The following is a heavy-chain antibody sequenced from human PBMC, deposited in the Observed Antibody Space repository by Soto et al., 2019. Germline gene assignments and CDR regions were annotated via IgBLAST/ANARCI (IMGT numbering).Heavy chain of an antibody. D-gene: IGHD2-2*01. J-gene: IGHJ4*02. V-gene: IGHV3-23*01. CDR3: ARARDRYCSSTSCYGIDY. CDR2: ISGSGGST. Sequence: GGSLRLSCAASGFTFSSYAMSWVRQAPGKGLEWVSAISGSGGSTYYADSVKGRFTISRDNSKNTLYLQMNSLRAEDTAVYYCARARDRYCSSTSCYGIDYWGQGTLVTVSS. CDR1: GFTFSSYA.